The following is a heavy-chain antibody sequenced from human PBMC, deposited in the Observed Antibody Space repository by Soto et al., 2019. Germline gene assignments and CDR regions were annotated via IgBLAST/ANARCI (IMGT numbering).Heavy chain of an antibody. V-gene: IGHV3-48*03. J-gene: IGHJ4*02. CDR3: ARNGYCYDSSGYYPLDY. CDR2: ISSSGSTI. Sequence: GGSLRLSCAASGFTFSSYEMNWVRQAPGKGLEWVSYISSSGSTIYYADSVKGRFTISRDNAQNSLYLQMNSLRAEDTAVYYCARNGYCYDSSGYYPLDYWGQGTLVTVSS. D-gene: IGHD3-22*01. CDR1: GFTFSSYE.